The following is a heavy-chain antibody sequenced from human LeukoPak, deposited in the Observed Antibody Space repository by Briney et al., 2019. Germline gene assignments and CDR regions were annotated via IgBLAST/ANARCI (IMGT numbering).Heavy chain of an antibody. CDR1: GFIFNNYG. CDR3: AKGSRGYFADL. V-gene: IGHV3-23*01. D-gene: IGHD3-22*01. CDR2: ISNDGGGT. Sequence: GGSLTLSCPASGFIFNNYGLIWVRQAPGKGLEWVSAISNDGGGTQYADFVEGRFTISRDNSKNTLFLQMSSLRAEDTALYYCAKGSRGYFADLWGQGTLVTVSS. J-gene: IGHJ5*02.